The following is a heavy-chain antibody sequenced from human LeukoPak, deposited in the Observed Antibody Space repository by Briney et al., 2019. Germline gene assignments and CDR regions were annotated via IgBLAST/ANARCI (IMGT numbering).Heavy chain of an antibody. J-gene: IGHJ5*02. Sequence: GGSLRLSCAASGLTGSHNYVSWVRQAPGKGLEWVSAIHTSGDTCYADSVKGRFTISRNTSKNTLYLQINSLRVEDTAVYYCIVFGDSNHWGQGTLVTVSS. CDR2: IHTSGDT. CDR1: GLTGSHNY. CDR3: IVFGDSNH. D-gene: IGHD4-17*01. V-gene: IGHV3-53*01.